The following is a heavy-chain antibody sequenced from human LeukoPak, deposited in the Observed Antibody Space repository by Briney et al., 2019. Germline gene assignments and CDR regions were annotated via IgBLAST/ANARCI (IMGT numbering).Heavy chain of an antibody. CDR2: IWYDGSNK. CDR3: AKDYAMYSSSSFLGY. V-gene: IGHV3-33*06. D-gene: IGHD6-6*01. J-gene: IGHJ4*02. CDR1: GFTFSSYG. Sequence: GRSLRLSCAASGFTFSSYGMHWVRQAPGKGLEWVAVIWYDGSNKYYADSVKARFTTSRANSKNTLYLQMNSLRAEDTAVYYCAKDYAMYSSSSFLGYWGQGTLVTVSS.